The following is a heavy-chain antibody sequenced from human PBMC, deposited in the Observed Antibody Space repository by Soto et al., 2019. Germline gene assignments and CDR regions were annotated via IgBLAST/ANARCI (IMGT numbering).Heavy chain of an antibody. V-gene: IGHV1-18*01. CDR2: ISAYNGNT. Sequence: ASVKVSCKASGYTFTSYGISWVRQAPGQGLEWMGWISAYNGNTNYAQKLQGRVTMTTDTSTSTAYMELRSLRSDDTAVYYCARDVDIVATIPGGVYYGMDVWGQGTTVTVSS. D-gene: IGHD5-12*01. CDR3: ARDVDIVATIPGGVYYGMDV. CDR1: GYTFTSYG. J-gene: IGHJ6*02.